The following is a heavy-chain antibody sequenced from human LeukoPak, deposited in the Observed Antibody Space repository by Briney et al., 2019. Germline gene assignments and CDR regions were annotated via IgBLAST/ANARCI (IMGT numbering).Heavy chain of an antibody. CDR3: AREESSGWYGIDY. J-gene: IGHJ4*02. D-gene: IGHD6-19*01. CDR2: INPSGGST. V-gene: IGHV1-46*03. CDR1: GGTFSSYA. Sequence: ASVKASCKASGGTFSSYAISWVRQAPGQGLEWMGIINPSGGSTSYAQKFQGRVTMTRDTSTSTVYMELSSLRSEDTAVYYCAREESSGWYGIDYWGLGTLVTVSS.